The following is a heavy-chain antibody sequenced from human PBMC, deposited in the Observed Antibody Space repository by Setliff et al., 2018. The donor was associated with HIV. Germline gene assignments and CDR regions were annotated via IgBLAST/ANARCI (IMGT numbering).Heavy chain of an antibody. Sequence: ASVKVSCKASGYTLAGYFMHWVRQAPGQGLEWMGWINPNSGGTNYAQKFQGRVTMTRDTSISTAYLELSSLTSDDTAVYYCARVLAGLNWFDPWGQGTQVTVSS. CDR2: INPNSGGT. V-gene: IGHV1-2*02. CDR1: GYTLAGYF. D-gene: IGHD2-15*01. J-gene: IGHJ5*02. CDR3: ARVLAGLNWFDP.